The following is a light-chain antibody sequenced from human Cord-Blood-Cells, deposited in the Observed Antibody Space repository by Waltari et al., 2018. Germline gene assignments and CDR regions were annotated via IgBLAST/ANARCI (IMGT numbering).Light chain of an antibody. J-gene: IGLJ2*01. CDR2: EGS. CDR3: CTDADSRTVVV. CDR1: SSDVGSYNL. Sequence: ALTQPATAPGSPALSLTISCTATSSDVGSYNLVSWYQQHPGTAPKLMIYEGSKRPAGVSNRFSCSMSGNTPSLTISLPQAADEGYYYGCTDADSRTVVVFGGGTKLTVL. V-gene: IGLV2-23*01.